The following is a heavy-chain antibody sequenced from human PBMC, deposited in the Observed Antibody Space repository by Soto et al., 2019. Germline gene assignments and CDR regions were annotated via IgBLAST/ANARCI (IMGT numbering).Heavy chain of an antibody. V-gene: IGHV3-30-3*01. CDR2: ISYDGSNK. CDR1: GFTFSSYA. Sequence: GGSLRLSCAASGFTFSSYAMHWVRQAPGKGLEWVAVISYDGSNKYYADSVKGRFTISRDNSKNALYLQMNSLRAEDTAVYHCARALSCEGGSCPDFDYWGQGTLVTVSS. CDR3: ARALSCEGGSCPDFDY. D-gene: IGHD2-15*01. J-gene: IGHJ4*02.